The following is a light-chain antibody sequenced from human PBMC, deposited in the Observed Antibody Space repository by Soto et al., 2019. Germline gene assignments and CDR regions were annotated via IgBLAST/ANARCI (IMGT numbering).Light chain of an antibody. V-gene: IGLV1-40*01. CDR3: QSYDTSLSGVV. CDR1: SSNIGAGYD. J-gene: IGLJ2*01. CDR2: DRG. Sequence: QPVLTQPPSVSGAPGQGVTISCTGSSSNIGAGYDVHWYQQYPGTAPKFLISDRGYRPSGVPARFSVSKSGTSASLAITGLQAEDEADYYCQSYDTSLSGVVFGGGTQLTVL.